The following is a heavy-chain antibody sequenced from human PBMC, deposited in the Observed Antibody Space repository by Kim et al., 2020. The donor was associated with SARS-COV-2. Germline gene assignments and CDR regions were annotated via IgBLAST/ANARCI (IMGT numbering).Heavy chain of an antibody. D-gene: IGHD2-21*02. CDR2: VWYNGYNQ. Sequence: GGSLRLSCVGSGFTFSNYGMYWVRQAPGKGLEWVAIVWYNGYNQYYADSVKGRFTISRDNSKNTLYLQMNSLRAEDTAVYYCARDRTMQVVTHVLQRWGQGTKVTVSS. CDR1: GFTFSNYG. CDR3: ARDRTMQVVTHVLQR. J-gene: IGHJ3*01. V-gene: IGHV3-33*07.